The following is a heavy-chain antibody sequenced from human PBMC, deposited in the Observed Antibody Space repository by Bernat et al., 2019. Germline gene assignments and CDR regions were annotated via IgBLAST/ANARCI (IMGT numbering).Heavy chain of an antibody. Sequence: QVTLRESGPALVKPTQTLTLTCTFSGFSLSTSGMCVSWIRQPPGKALEWLALIDWDDDKYYSTSLKTRLTISKDTSKNQVVLTMTNMDPVDTATYYCARIQQNYGDYVEFDYWGQGTLVTVSS. CDR2: IDWDDDK. CDR3: ARIQQNYGDYVEFDY. J-gene: IGHJ4*02. V-gene: IGHV2-70*01. D-gene: IGHD4-17*01. CDR1: GFSLSTSGMC.